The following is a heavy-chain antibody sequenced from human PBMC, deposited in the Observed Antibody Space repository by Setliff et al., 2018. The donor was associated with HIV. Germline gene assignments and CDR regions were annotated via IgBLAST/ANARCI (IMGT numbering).Heavy chain of an antibody. Sequence: ASVKVSCKASGYTFTTYYIHWVRQAPGQVLEWMGILNPSEGTTSFAQKFQGRVTMTRDTSTSTVYMDLSSLRADDTAVDDCVRGYRSAWNSWFDAWGQGTRGTVSS. CDR3: VRGYRSAWNSWFDA. J-gene: IGHJ5*02. V-gene: IGHV1-46*01. D-gene: IGHD6-19*01. CDR2: LNPSEGTT. CDR1: GYTFTTYY.